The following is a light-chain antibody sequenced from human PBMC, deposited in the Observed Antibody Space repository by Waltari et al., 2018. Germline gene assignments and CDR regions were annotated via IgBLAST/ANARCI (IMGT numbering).Light chain of an antibody. CDR2: GTS. CDR3: QQYDGEVVT. J-gene: IGKJ4*01. V-gene: IGKV3-20*01. Sequence: CRASQSVTCIALTCYQQKLGQAPRLLIYGTSSRATGIPDRFSGSGSGTDFTLTISRLEPEDFAVYYCQQYDGEVVTFGGGTKVEI. CDR1: QSVTCIA.